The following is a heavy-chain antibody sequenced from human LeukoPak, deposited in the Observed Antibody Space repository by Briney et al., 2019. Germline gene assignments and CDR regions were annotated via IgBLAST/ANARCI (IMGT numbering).Heavy chain of an antibody. CDR1: GASISTYY. D-gene: IGHD4-17*01. J-gene: IGHJ6*03. Sequence: SETLSLTCTASGASISTYYWSWIRQPPGEGLEWIAYIAPSGGAVYNPSLNSRLTVSVDTSKNQFSLKLNSVTAADTAVYYCARHVATTVSRGYSCHPMDVWGKGTTVSVSS. V-gene: IGHV4-4*09. CDR2: IAPSGGA. CDR3: ARHVATTVSRGYSCHPMDV.